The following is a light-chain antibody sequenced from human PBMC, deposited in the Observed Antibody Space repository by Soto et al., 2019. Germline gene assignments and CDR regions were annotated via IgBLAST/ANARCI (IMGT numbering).Light chain of an antibody. V-gene: IGLV2-14*01. CDR2: EVN. J-gene: IGLJ3*02. Sequence: QSALTQPASVSGSPGQSITISCTGTSSDIGAYKYVAWYQQQSGQAPKLMTYEVNNRPSGVSNRFSGSKSGNTASLTIAGLQAEDEAYYYCCSYTSSNTVVFGGGTKLTVL. CDR3: CSYTSSNTVV. CDR1: SSDIGAYKY.